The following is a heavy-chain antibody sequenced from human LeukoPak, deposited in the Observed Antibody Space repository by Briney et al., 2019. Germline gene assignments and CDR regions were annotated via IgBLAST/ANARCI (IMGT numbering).Heavy chain of an antibody. J-gene: IGHJ4*02. V-gene: IGHV4-34*01. CDR3: ARVPLYYGSGNYPPFDY. CDR1: GGSFSGYY. Sequence: NPSETLSLTCAVYGGSFSGYYWSWIRQPPGKGLEWIGEINHSGSTNSKPSLKSRVTISVDTSKNQFSLKLNSVTAADTAVYYCARVPLYYGSGNYPPFDYWGQGTLVTVSS. D-gene: IGHD3-10*01. CDR2: INHSGST.